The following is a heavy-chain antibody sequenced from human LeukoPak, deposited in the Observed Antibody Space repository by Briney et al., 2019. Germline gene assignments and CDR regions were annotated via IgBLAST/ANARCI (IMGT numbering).Heavy chain of an antibody. CDR1: GFTVSSNY. V-gene: IGHV3-66*01. D-gene: IGHD5-12*01. Sequence: GGSLRLSCAASGFTVSSNYMTWVRQAPGRGLEWVSVIYSDDTTYYADSVKGRFTISRDNSKNTVYLQMNSLRVEDTALYYCAGDPPRSGFAFQVWGQGTMVTVS. CDR2: IYSDDTT. CDR3: AGDPPRSGFAFQV. J-gene: IGHJ3*01.